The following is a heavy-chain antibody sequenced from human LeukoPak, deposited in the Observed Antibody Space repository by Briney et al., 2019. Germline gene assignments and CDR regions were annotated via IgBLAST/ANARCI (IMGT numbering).Heavy chain of an antibody. Sequence: GGSLRLSCAPSGFTFSSYAMYWVRQAPGKGREWVSALSGSGGNTYYADSVKGRFTISRDNSKNTLYLQMNSLRAEDTAVYYCARGYVSYGFDYWGREPWSPSPQ. CDR3: ARGYVSYGFDY. D-gene: IGHD5-18*01. CDR1: GFTFSSYA. J-gene: IGHJ4*02. CDR2: LSGSGGNT. V-gene: IGHV3-23*01.